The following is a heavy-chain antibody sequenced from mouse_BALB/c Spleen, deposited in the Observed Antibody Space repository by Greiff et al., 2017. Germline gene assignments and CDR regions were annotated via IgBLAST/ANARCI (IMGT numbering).Heavy chain of an antibody. V-gene: IGHV5-9-4*01. Sequence: EVKLVESGGGLVKPGGSLKLSCAASGFTFSSYAMSWVRQSPEKRLEWVAEISSGGSYTYYPDTVTGRFTISRDNAKNTLYLEMSSLRSEDTAMYYCARGDYRDYFDYWGQGTTLTVSS. J-gene: IGHJ2*01. CDR2: ISSGGSYT. CDR1: GFTFSSYA. D-gene: IGHD2-14*01. CDR3: ARGDYRDYFDY.